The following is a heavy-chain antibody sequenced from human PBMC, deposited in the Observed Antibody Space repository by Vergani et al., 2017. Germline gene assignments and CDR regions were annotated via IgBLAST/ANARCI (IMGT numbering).Heavy chain of an antibody. CDR3: ARETSSWYGGHY. CDR2: NYSGGST. D-gene: IGHD6-13*01. V-gene: IGHV3-66*01. J-gene: IGHJ4*02. Sequence: EVQLVESGGGLVQPGGSLRLSCAASGFTVSSNYMSWVRQAPGKGLEWVSVNYSGGSTYYADSVKGRFTISRDNSKNTLYLQMNSLRAEDTAVYYCARETSSWYGGHYWGQGTLVTVSS. CDR1: GFTVSSNY.